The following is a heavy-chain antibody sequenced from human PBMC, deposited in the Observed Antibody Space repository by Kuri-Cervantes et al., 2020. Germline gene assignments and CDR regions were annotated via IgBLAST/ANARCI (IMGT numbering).Heavy chain of an antibody. V-gene: IGHV4-39*07. Sequence: SETLSLTCTVSGGSISSSSYYWGWIRQPPGKGLEWIGSIYYSGSTYYNPSLESRVTISVDTSKNQFSLKLSSVTAADTAVYYCARVVPAASGYYYGMDVWGQGTTVTVSS. CDR2: IYYSGST. CDR1: GGSISSSSYY. J-gene: IGHJ6*02. CDR3: ARVVPAASGYYYGMDV. D-gene: IGHD2-2*01.